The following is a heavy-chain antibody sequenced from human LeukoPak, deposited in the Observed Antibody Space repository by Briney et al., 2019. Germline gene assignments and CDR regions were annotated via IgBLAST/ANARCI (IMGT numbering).Heavy chain of an antibody. Sequence: ASVKVSCKASGYTFTSYDINWVRQATRQGLEWMGWMNPNSGNTGYAQKFQGRVTITRNTSISTAYMELSSLRSEDTAVYYCARGIVVVPAARYYMDVWGKGTTVTVSS. CDR2: MNPNSGNT. V-gene: IGHV1-8*03. D-gene: IGHD2-2*01. CDR1: GYTFTSYD. CDR3: ARGIVVVPAARYYMDV. J-gene: IGHJ6*03.